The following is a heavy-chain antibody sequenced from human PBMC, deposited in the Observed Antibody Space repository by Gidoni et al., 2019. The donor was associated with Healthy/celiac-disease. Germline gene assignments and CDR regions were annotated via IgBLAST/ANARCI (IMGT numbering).Heavy chain of an antibody. CDR1: GGSIRSGGYY. Sequence: QVQLQESGPGLVKPSQTLSLTCTVSGGSIRSGGYYWSWIRQHPGKGLEWIGYIYYSGSTYYNPSLKSRVTISVDTSKNQFSLKLSSVTAADTAVYYCARQTRVVHRPFDYWGQGTLVTVSS. D-gene: IGHD2-21*01. CDR2: IYYSGST. V-gene: IGHV4-31*03. J-gene: IGHJ4*02. CDR3: ARQTRVVHRPFDY.